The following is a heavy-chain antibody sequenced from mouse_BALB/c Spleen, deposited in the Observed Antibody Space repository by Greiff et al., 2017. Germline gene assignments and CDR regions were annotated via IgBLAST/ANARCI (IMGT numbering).Heavy chain of an antibody. CDR1: GYTFTSYW. D-gene: IGHD1-1*01. CDR3: ARFYYGSRYYFDY. J-gene: IGHJ2*01. CDR2: IYPGDGDT. Sequence: QVQLQQSGAELARPGASVKLSCKASGYTFTSYWMQWVKQRPGQGLEWIGAIYPGDGDTRYTQKFKGKATLTADKSSSTAYMQLSSLASEDSAVYYCARFYYGSRYYFDYWGQGTTLTVSS. V-gene: IGHV1-87*01.